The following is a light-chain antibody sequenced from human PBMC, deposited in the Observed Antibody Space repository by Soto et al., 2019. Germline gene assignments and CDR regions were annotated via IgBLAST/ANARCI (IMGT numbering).Light chain of an antibody. CDR2: TAS. CDR3: QQYNNWPPVT. CDR1: QSVSSN. Sequence: EIVMTQSPATLSVSPGESATLSCTASQSVSSNLAWYQHKPGQAPRLLLYTASTRATGIPARFSGSGSETEFTLTNSGLQPEDVEVYYCQQYNNWPPVTFGQGTKLEIK. V-gene: IGKV3-15*01. J-gene: IGKJ2*01.